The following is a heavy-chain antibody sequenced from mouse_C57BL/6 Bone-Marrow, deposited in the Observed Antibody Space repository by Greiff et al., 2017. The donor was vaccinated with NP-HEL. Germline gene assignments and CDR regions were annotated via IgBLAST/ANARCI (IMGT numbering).Heavy chain of an antibody. V-gene: IGHV1-64*01. CDR2: IHPNSGST. D-gene: IGHD2-1*01. CDR1: GYTFTSYW. Sequence: QVQLQQPGAELVKPGASVKLSCKASGYTFTSYWMHWVKQRPGQGLEWIGMIHPNSGSTNYNEKFKSKATLTVDESSSTAYMQLSSLTSEDSAVYYCARSRGNHWYFDVWGTGTTVTVSS. CDR3: ARSRGNHWYFDV. J-gene: IGHJ1*03.